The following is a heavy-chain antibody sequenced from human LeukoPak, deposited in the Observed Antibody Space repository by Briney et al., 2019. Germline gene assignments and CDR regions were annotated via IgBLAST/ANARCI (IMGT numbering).Heavy chain of an antibody. J-gene: IGHJ4*02. V-gene: IGHV3-48*04. CDR3: ARAGFVGGYDWGGFDY. CDR2: ISSSSSTI. CDR1: GFTFSSYS. Sequence: PGGSLRLSCAASGFTFSSYSVNWVRQAPGKGLEWVSYISSSSSTIYYADSVKGRFTISRDNAKNSLYLQMNSLRAEDTAVYYCARAGFVGGYDWGGFDYWGQGTLVTVSS. D-gene: IGHD5-12*01.